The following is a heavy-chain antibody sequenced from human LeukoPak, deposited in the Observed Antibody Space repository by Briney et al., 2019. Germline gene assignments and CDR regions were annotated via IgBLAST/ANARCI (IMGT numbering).Heavy chain of an antibody. CDR2: VSGSGGST. CDR3: AKDYRFEGDAFDI. D-gene: IGHD3-10*01. Sequence: GGSLRLSCAASGFTFSSYAMSWVRQAPGKGLEWVSTVSGSGGSTYYADSVKGRFTISRDNSKNTLYLQMNSLRAEDTAVYYCAKDYRFEGDAFDIWGQGTMVTVSS. CDR1: GFTFSSYA. V-gene: IGHV3-23*01. J-gene: IGHJ3*02.